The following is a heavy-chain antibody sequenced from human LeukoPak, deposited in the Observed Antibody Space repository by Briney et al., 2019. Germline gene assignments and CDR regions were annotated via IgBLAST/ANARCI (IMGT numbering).Heavy chain of an antibody. CDR1: GFTFDDYA. CDR3: AKDKATN. Sequence: GGSLRLSCAASGFTFDDYAMHWVRQAPGKGLEWVSGISWNSGSIGYADSVKGRFTISRDNAKYSLYLQMNSLRAEDTALYYWAKDKATNWGQGTLVTVSS. V-gene: IGHV3-9*01. J-gene: IGHJ4*02. D-gene: IGHD5-24*01. CDR2: ISWNSGSI.